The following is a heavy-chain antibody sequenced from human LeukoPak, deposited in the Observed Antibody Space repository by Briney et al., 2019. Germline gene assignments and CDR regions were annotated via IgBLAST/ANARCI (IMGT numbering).Heavy chain of an antibody. CDR1: GGSISSFY. CDR2: IYYSGST. Sequence: SETLSLTCTVSGGSISSFYWNWIRQPPGKGLEWIGNIYYSGSTKYNPSLKSRVTISVDRSRNQFSLKLSSVTAADTAVYYCARDLDYALVYDYGMDVWGQGTTVTVSS. CDR3: ARDLDYALVYDYGMDV. V-gene: IGHV4-59*12. J-gene: IGHJ6*02. D-gene: IGHD3/OR15-3a*01.